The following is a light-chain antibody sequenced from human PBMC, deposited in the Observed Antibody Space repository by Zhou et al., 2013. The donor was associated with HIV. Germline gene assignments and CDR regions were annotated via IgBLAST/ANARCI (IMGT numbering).Light chain of an antibody. CDR1: QSISSW. CDR3: QQYHSYYEGT. V-gene: IGKV1-5*03. J-gene: IGKJ2*01. CDR2: KAS. Sequence: DIQMTQSPSTLSASVGDRVTITCRASQSISSWLAWYQLKPGKAPKLLIYKASTLESGVPSRFSGSGSGTEFALTISSLQPDDFATYYCQQYHSYYEGTFGQGTQAGDQ.